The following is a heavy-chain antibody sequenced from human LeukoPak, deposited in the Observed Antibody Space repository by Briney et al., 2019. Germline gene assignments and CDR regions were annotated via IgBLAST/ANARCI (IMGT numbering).Heavy chain of an antibody. J-gene: IGHJ4*02. CDR1: GFTFSSYA. V-gene: IGHV3-23*01. CDR2: INRGGGGT. Sequence: WGSLTLSCAASGFTFSSYAMHWVRQAPAKGLEWVSAINRGGGGTYYADFVKGRFTISSDNSENTLYLQMNSLRAEDTATYYCAKGTERDREVSSFDSWGQGSQVTVSS. D-gene: IGHD3-10*01. CDR3: AKGTERDREVSSFDS.